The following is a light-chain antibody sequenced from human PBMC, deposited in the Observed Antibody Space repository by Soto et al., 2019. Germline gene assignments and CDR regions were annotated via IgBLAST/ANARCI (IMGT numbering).Light chain of an antibody. CDR1: HRVNTY. V-gene: IGKV3-15*01. CDR2: DAS. J-gene: IGKJ4*01. Sequence: EIVMTQSPATLSVSPGERATLSCRASHRVNTYLAWYQQRPGQAPRLLIYDASTRATDIPARFSGSGSGTEFTLTIGSLQSEDFAVYYCQQRANWPPTFGGGTKVDIK. CDR3: QQRANWPPT.